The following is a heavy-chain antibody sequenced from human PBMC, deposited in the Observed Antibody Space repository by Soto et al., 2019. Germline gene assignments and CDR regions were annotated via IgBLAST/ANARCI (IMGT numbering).Heavy chain of an antibody. J-gene: IGHJ4*02. CDR3: ARARGGYRFAFDY. Sequence: LRLSCTVSGFSVGDMYMNWVRQAPGKGLEWVSVLYSGGTTYYADSVKGRFTISRDNSKNTLYLQMDSLGADDTAVYYCARARGGYRFAFDYWGQGALVTVSS. V-gene: IGHV3-53*01. CDR1: GFSVGDMY. CDR2: LYSGGTT. D-gene: IGHD3-16*01.